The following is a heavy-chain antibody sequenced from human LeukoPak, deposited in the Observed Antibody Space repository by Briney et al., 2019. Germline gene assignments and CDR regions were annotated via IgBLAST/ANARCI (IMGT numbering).Heavy chain of an antibody. CDR2: ISAYNGNT. CDR1: GYTFTSYG. CDR3: ARDTDYGSGSQGEFDY. Sequence: ASVKVSCKASGYTFTSYGISWVRQAPGQGLEWMGWISAYNGNTNYAQKLQGRVTMTIDTSTSTAYMELRSLRSDDTAVYYCARDTDYGSGSQGEFDYWGQGTLVTVSS. J-gene: IGHJ4*02. V-gene: IGHV1-18*01. D-gene: IGHD3-10*01.